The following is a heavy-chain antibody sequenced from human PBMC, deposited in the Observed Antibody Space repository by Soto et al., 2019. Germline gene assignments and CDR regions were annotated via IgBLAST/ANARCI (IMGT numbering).Heavy chain of an antibody. CDR3: VCGGNFFVY. D-gene: IGHD3-16*01. Sequence: EVQLVESGGGLVQPGGSLRLPCAASGFTFSTYWMTWVRQPPGKGLEWVASINQDGSGRYYVDSVRGRFTISRDNAKNSLYLQMNSLGAEDAAVYYCVCGGNFFVYWGQGTLVTVSP. CDR2: INQDGSGR. CDR1: GFTFSTYW. V-gene: IGHV3-7*01. J-gene: IGHJ4*02.